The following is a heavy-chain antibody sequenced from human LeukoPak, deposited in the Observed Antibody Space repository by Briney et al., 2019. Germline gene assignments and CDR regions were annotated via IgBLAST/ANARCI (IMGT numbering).Heavy chain of an antibody. D-gene: IGHD5-24*01. CDR1: GFTFSGNW. Sequence: GGSLTLSCEASGFTFSGNWMSWVRQAPGKGLEWVASINPDGSQKLYVDSVKGRFTISRDNTKHSLYLQMNSLGAEDTAMYYCAKLLGTATTYDSWGQGARVTVSS. J-gene: IGHJ4*02. CDR3: AKLLGTATTYDS. CDR2: INPDGSQK. V-gene: IGHV3-7*01.